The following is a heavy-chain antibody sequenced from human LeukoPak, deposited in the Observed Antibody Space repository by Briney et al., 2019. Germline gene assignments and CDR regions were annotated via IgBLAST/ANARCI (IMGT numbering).Heavy chain of an antibody. Sequence: SGFXXXSYAMSWVRQAPGKGLEWVSAISGSGGSTYYADSVKGRFTISRDNSKNTLYLQMNSLRAEDTAVYYCAKGGRSSGWGQGTLVTVSS. CDR2: ISGSGGST. CDR3: AKGGRSSG. CDR1: GFXXXSYA. D-gene: IGHD6-19*01. J-gene: IGHJ4*02. V-gene: IGHV3-23*01.